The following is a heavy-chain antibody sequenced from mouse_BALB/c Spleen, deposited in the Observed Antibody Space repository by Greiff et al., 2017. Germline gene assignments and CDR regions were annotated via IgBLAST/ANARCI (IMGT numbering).Heavy chain of an antibody. CDR1: GFNIKDTY. CDR3: ARGPDSSPHYAMDY. Sequence: VQLQQSGAELVKPGASVKLSCTASGFNIKDTYMHWVKQRPEQGLEWIGRIDPANGNTKYDPKFQGKATITADTSSNTAYLQLSSLTSEDTAVYYCARGPDSSPHYAMDYWGQGTSVTVST. J-gene: IGHJ4*01. V-gene: IGHV14-3*02. D-gene: IGHD1-1*01. CDR2: IDPANGNT.